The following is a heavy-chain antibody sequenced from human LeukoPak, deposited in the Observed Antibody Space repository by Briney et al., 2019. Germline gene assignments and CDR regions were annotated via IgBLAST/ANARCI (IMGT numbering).Heavy chain of an antibody. J-gene: IGHJ2*01. V-gene: IGHV3-43*01. CDR1: GFKFADAP. Sequence: GRSLRLSCTASGFKFADAPMHWVRQPPGTGLEWIALITWGATDSYYADSVKGRFTISRDDSRNTLYLQMNSLRSEDTALYYCAKDVSFLRCPHFECLDLWG. CDR2: ITWGATDS. D-gene: IGHD3-9*01. CDR3: AKDVSFLRCPHFECLDL.